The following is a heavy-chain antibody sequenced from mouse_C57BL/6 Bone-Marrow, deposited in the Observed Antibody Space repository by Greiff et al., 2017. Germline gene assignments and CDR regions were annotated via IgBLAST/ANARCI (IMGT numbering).Heavy chain of an antibody. CDR3: ARGRDDYWAMDY. Sequence: VQLKESGGGLVKPGGSLKLSCAASGFTFSSYAMSWVRQTPEKRLEWVATISDGGSYTYYPDNVKGRFTISRDNAKNNLYLQMSHLKSEDTAMYYCARGRDDYWAMDYWGQGTSDTVSS. CDR1: GFTFSSYA. CDR2: ISDGGSYT. J-gene: IGHJ4*01. V-gene: IGHV5-4*01.